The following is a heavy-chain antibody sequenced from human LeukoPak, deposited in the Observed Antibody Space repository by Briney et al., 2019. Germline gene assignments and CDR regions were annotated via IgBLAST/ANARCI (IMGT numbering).Heavy chain of an antibody. CDR1: GFTFSGSA. Sequence: LGGSLRLSCAASGFTFSGSAMHWVRQASGKGLEWVGRIRSKANSYATAYAASVKGRFTISRDDSKNTAYLQMNSLKTEDTAVYYCTMSFGDPPNPLVGYWGQGTLVTVSS. CDR3: TMSFGDPPNPLVGY. CDR2: IRSKANSYAT. D-gene: IGHD3-10*01. V-gene: IGHV3-73*01. J-gene: IGHJ4*02.